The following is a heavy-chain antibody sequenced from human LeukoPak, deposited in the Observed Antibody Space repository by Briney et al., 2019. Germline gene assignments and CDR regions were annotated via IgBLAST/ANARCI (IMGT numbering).Heavy chain of an antibody. V-gene: IGHV4-31*03. D-gene: IGHD2-2*01. J-gene: IGHJ6*02. Sequence: SESLSLTCTVSGGSISSGGYYWSWIRQHPGKGLEWIGYIYYSGSTYYNPSLKSRVTISVDTSKNQFSLKLSSVTAADTAVYYCARAGCSSTSCPLGMDVWGQGTTVTVSS. CDR1: GGSISSGGYY. CDR3: ARAGCSSTSCPLGMDV. CDR2: IYYSGST.